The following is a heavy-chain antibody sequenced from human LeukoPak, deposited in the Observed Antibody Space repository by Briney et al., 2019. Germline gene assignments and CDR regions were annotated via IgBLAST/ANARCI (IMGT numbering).Heavy chain of an antibody. V-gene: IGHV4-61*01. CDR2: IYYSGST. D-gene: IGHD3-16*01. CDR1: GGSISSSSYY. Sequence: KPSETLSLTCTVSGGSISSSSYYWGWIRQPPGKGLEWIGYIYYSGSTNYNPSLKSRVTISVDTSKNQFSLKLSSVTAADTAVYYCARDGSYDYVFDIWGQGTMVTVSS. CDR3: ARDGSYDYVFDI. J-gene: IGHJ3*02.